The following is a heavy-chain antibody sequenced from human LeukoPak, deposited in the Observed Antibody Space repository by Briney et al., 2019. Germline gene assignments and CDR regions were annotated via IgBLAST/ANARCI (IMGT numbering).Heavy chain of an antibody. Sequence: GGSLGLSCAASGFTFSSYYMSWVRQAPGKGLEWVANIKQDGSEKYYADSVQGRFTISRDNAKNSLYLQMNSLRVEDTAVYYCARGHCSGGRCYSSLYDYWGLGTLVPVSS. V-gene: IGHV3-7*01. CDR1: GFTFSSYY. J-gene: IGHJ4*02. D-gene: IGHD2-15*01. CDR2: IKQDGSEK. CDR3: ARGHCSGGRCYSSLYDY.